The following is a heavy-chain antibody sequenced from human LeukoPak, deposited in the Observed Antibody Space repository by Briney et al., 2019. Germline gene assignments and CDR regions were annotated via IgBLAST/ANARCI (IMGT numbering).Heavy chain of an antibody. J-gene: IGHJ4*02. CDR2: IKEDGSEK. Sequence: GGSLRLSCAASGFTFSSYWMSWVRQVPGKGLEWVANIKEDGSEKYYVDSVKGRFTISRDNAKNSLYLQMNSLRAEDTAVYYCARDRAYSNRWSGVWGQGTLVTVSS. CDR3: ARDRAYSNRWSGV. D-gene: IGHD3-10*01. CDR1: GFTFSSYW. V-gene: IGHV3-7*01.